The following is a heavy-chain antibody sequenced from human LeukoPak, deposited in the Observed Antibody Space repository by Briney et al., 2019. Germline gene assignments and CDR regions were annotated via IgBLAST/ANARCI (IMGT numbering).Heavy chain of an antibody. CDR2: IGTYSGNT. J-gene: IGHJ3*02. CDR3: ARDQIPRFFGLGDAFDI. D-gene: IGHD3-3*01. CDR1: GYTFTSYS. Sequence: EASVKVSCKASGYTFTSYSFKWVRQAPGQGLEWMGWIGTYSGNTHYAQKLQGRVTLTTDTSTSTAYMELRSLRSDDTAVYYCARDQIPRFFGLGDAFDIWGQGTMVTVSS. V-gene: IGHV1-18*01.